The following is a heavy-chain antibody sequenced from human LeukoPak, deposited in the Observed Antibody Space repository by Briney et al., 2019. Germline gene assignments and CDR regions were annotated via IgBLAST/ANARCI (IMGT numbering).Heavy chain of an antibody. D-gene: IGHD3-22*01. CDR3: ARAPYFESSGPL. CDR2: IRQDGAEK. V-gene: IGHV3-7*01. J-gene: IGHJ4*02. Sequence: HPGGSLRLSCAASGFTFSSYAMSWVRQAPGKGLEWVANIRQDGAEKYYLDSVKGRFTISRDNAKNSVYLEMNSLRVEDTAVYFCARAPYFESSGPLWGQGTLVTVSS. CDR1: GFTFSSYA.